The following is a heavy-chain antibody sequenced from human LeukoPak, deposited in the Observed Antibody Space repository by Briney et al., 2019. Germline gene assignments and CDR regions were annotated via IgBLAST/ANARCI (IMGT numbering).Heavy chain of an antibody. CDR3: ARDYSVVVVIAIPGAD. D-gene: IGHD2-21*01. CDR1: GYTFTGYY. Sequence: ASVKVSCKASGYTFTGYYMHWVRQAPGQGLEWMGWINPNSGGTNYAQKFQGRVTMTRDTSISTAYMELSRLRSDDTAVYYCARDYSVVVVIAIPGADWGQGTLVTVSS. J-gene: IGHJ4*02. V-gene: IGHV1-2*02. CDR2: INPNSGGT.